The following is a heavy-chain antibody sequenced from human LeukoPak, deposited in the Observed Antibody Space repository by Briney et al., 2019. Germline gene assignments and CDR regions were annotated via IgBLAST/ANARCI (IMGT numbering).Heavy chain of an antibody. CDR2: IIPIFGTA. D-gene: IGHD6-19*01. Sequence: GALVKVSCKASGDTVSSYALSRVRQAPGQGLEWMGGIIPIFGTANYAQKFQGRVTITADESTSTAYMELSSLRSEDTAVYYCARGRMAGTYVFDSWGQGTLVTVSS. CDR1: GDTVSSYA. V-gene: IGHV1-69*13. CDR3: ARGRMAGTYVFDS. J-gene: IGHJ4*02.